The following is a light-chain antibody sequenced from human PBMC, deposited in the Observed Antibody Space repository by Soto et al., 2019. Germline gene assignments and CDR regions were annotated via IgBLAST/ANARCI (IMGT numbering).Light chain of an antibody. CDR3: SSYGASSTL. Sequence: QSALTQPASVSGSPGQSITISCTGSTSDIGGYNYVSWYQQHPGKAPKLLIYDVGYRPSGISDRFSGSKSGNTASLTISGLQPEDEADYYCSSYGASSTLFGGGTQLTVL. CDR2: DVG. V-gene: IGLV2-14*03. CDR1: TSDIGGYNY. J-gene: IGLJ2*01.